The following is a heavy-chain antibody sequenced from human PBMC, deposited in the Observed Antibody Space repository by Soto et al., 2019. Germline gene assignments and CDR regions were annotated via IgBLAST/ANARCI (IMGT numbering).Heavy chain of an antibody. CDR3: AKEADTAMVCDI. CDR2: ISYDGSNK. Sequence: SLKISCAASGFTFRSYGIHWVRQAPGNGLEWVAVISYDGSNKYYADSVKGRFTISRDNSKNTVYLQMNSLRAEDTTVYYCAKEADTAMVCDIWGQGTMVTVSS. V-gene: IGHV3-30*18. CDR1: GFTFRSYG. D-gene: IGHD5-18*01. J-gene: IGHJ3*02.